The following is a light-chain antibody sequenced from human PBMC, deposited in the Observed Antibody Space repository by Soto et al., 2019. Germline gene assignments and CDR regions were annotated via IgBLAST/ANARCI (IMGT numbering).Light chain of an antibody. Sequence: EIVLTQSPATLSLFPGEGATLSCRASQSVSSYLAWYQQKPGQAPRLLIYDASNRATGIPARFSGSGSGTDFTLTISSLEPEDFAVYYCQQRSNWPYLTFGGGTKVEIK. V-gene: IGKV3-11*01. J-gene: IGKJ4*01. CDR3: QQRSNWPYLT. CDR2: DAS. CDR1: QSVSSY.